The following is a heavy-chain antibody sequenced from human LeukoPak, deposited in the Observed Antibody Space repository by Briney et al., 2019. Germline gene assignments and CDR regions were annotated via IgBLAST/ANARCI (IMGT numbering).Heavy chain of an antibody. CDR2: ISAYNGNT. V-gene: IGHV1-18*01. Sequence: ASVKVSCKASGYTFTSYGISWVRQAPGQGLEWMGWISAYNGNTNYVQKLQGRVTMTTDTSTSTAYMELRSLRSDDTAVYYCARDTPIQFSSSSHYYYGMDVWGQGTTVTVSS. CDR3: ARDTPIQFSSSSHYYYGMDV. J-gene: IGHJ6*02. CDR1: GYTFTSYG. D-gene: IGHD6-6*01.